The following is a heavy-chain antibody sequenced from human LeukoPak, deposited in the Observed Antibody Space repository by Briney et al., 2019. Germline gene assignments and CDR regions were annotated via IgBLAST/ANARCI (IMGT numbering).Heavy chain of an antibody. CDR1: GGSTSSYY. D-gene: IGHD6-13*01. CDR2: IYYSGGT. V-gene: IGHV4-59*01. CDR3: ARVSISGYSSSWFDY. Sequence: SETLSLTCTVSGGSTSSYYWSWIRQPPGKRLEWIGYIYYSGGTNYNPSLKSRVTISVDTSKNQFSLKLTTVTAADTAVYYCARVSISGYSSSWFDYWGQGTLVTVSS. J-gene: IGHJ4*02.